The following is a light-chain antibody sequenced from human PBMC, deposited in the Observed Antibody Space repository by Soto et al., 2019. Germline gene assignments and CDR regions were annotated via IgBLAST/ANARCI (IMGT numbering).Light chain of an antibody. CDR2: GAS. J-gene: IGKJ5*01. V-gene: IGKV3-20*01. Sequence: DIVMTQSPLSLPVTPGEPASISCRSSQTVRSGYLAWYQQKPGQAPRLLIQGASRRATGIPDRFSGSGFGTDFTLTISKVEPEDFAVYYCQQYGTPRSVTFGQGTRLEI. CDR3: QQYGTPRSVT. CDR1: QTVRSGY.